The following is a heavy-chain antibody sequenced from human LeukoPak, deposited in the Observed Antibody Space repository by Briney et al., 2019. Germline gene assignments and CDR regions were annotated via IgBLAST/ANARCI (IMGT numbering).Heavy chain of an antibody. V-gene: IGHV3-23*01. CDR1: GITFTSSA. D-gene: IGHD3/OR15-3a*01. CDR3: AKAAAWTCFDS. CDR2: IDSSGETT. Sequence: GGSLRLSCAAFGITFTSSAMSWVRQAPGKGLEWVSYIDSSGETTYYSDSVKGRFTISRDNSKNTLYLQLTSLRVDDTAVYFCAKAAAWTCFDSWGQGTLVTVSS. J-gene: IGHJ4*02.